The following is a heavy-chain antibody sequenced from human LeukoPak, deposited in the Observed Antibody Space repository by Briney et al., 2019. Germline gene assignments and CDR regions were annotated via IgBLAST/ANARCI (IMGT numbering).Heavy chain of an antibody. CDR3: ARRGLYYGSGSYFDY. D-gene: IGHD3-10*01. CDR1: GYSISSGYY. V-gene: IGHV4-38-2*02. J-gene: IGHJ4*02. Sequence: SSETLSLTCTVSGYSISSGYYWGWIRQPPGKGLEWIGSIYHSGSTYYNPSLKSRVTISVDTSKNQFSLKLSSVTAADTAVYYCARRGLYYGSGSYFDYWGQGTLVTVSS. CDR2: IYHSGST.